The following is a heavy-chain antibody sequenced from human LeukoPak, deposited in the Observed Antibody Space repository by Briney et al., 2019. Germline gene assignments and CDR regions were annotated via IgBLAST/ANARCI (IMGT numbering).Heavy chain of an antibody. Sequence: GGSPRLSCAASGFTFSSYAMHWVRQAPGKGLEWVAVISYDGSNKYYADSVKGRFTISRDNSKNTLYLQMNSLRAEDTAVYYCARAPSGWYYDFWSGYHIPINFDYWGQGTLVTVSS. CDR3: ARAPSGWYYDFWSGYHIPINFDY. J-gene: IGHJ4*02. CDR1: GFTFSSYA. V-gene: IGHV3-30-3*01. CDR2: ISYDGSNK. D-gene: IGHD3-3*01.